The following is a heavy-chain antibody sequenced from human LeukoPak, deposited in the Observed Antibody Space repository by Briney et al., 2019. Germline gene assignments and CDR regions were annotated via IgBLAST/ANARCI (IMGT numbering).Heavy chain of an antibody. CDR2: INPNSGGT. CDR1: GYTFTGYY. V-gene: IGHV1-2*02. CDR3: ARDPPEYSSSSRDDY. J-gene: IGHJ4*02. D-gene: IGHD6-6*01. Sequence: ASVKVSCKASGYTFTGYYMHWVRQAPGQGLEWMGWINPNSGGTNYAQKFQGRVTMTRDTSISTAYMELRSLRSDDTAVYYCARDPPEYSSSSRDDYWGQGTLVTVSS.